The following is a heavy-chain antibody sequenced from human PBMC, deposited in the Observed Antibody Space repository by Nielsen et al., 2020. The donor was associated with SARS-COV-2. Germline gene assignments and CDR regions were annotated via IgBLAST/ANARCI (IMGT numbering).Heavy chain of an antibody. CDR1: GFSFTNYW. CDR3: ARQPRSIISNWFDP. CDR2: IDPTDSHT. D-gene: IGHD1-14*01. Sequence: SSKASGFSFTNYWISWLRHMPAKGLEWMGNIDPTDSHTNYSPSFQGHVTISADKSITTAYLQWSSLEASDSAMYYCARQPRSIISNWFDPWGQGTLVTVST. V-gene: IGHV5-10-1*01. J-gene: IGHJ5*02.